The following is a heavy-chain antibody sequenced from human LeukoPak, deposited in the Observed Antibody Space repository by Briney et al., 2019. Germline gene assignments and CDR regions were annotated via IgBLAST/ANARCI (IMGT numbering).Heavy chain of an antibody. CDR1: GGSISSHY. D-gene: IGHD5-18*01. J-gene: IGHJ6*02. V-gene: IGHV4-59*08. CDR2: IYYSGST. Sequence: SETLSLTCTVSGGSISSHYWTWIRQSPGKGLEWIGYIYYSGSTNYNPSLKSRVTISVDTSKNQFSLKLSSVTAADTAVYYCARGGDTAMVSYYYYGMDVWGQGTTVTVSS. CDR3: ARGGDTAMVSYYYYGMDV.